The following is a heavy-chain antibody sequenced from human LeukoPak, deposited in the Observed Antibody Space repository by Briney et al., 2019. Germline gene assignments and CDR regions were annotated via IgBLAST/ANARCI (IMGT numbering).Heavy chain of an antibody. Sequence: GGSLRLSCAASGCTFSSYAMSWVRQAPGKGLDWISAISGSGVSTYYADSVKGRFTISRDNSKNTLYLQMNSLRAEDTAVYYCAKEGGQTINGAFDIWGQGTMVTVSS. CDR1: GCTFSSYA. D-gene: IGHD2-15*01. V-gene: IGHV3-23*01. CDR2: ISGSGVST. J-gene: IGHJ3*02. CDR3: AKEGGQTINGAFDI.